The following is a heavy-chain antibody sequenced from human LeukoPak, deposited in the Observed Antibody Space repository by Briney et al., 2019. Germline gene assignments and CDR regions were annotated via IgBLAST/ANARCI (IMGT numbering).Heavy chain of an antibody. CDR1: GLTFSSDG. CDR3: AKSIEGVVRGTYYYYSYMDV. D-gene: IGHD3-3*01. V-gene: IGHV3-23*01. J-gene: IGHJ6*03. CDR2: ISGSGGTT. Sequence: GGSLRLSCAASGLTFSSDGMSWVRQAPGKGLEWVSVISGSGGTTYYADSVKGRFTTSRDNSKKTLYLQMNSLGAEDTAAYYCAKSIEGVVRGTYYYYSYMDVWGKGTTVTVSS.